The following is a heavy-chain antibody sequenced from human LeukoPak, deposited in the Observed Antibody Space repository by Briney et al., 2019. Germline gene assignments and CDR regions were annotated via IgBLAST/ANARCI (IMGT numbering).Heavy chain of an antibody. J-gene: IGHJ4*02. CDR3: ARLLLAARRRSFDY. CDR2: IYHSGST. V-gene: IGHV4-38-2*01. CDR1: GYSISSGYY. D-gene: IGHD6-6*01. Sequence: SETLSLTCAVSGYSISSGYYWGWIRQPPGKGLEWIGSIYHSGSTYYNPSLKSRVTVSVDTSKNQFSLKLSSVTAADTAVYYCARLLLAARRRSFDYWGQGTLVTVSS.